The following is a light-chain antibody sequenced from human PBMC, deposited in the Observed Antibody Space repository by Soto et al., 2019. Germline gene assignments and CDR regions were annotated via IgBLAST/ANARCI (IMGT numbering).Light chain of an antibody. V-gene: IGLV2-14*01. CDR2: EVS. CDR1: SSDLGTYHF. J-gene: IGLJ2*01. Sequence: QSALTQPASVSGSPGQSITISCTGTSSDLGTYHFVSWYQQHPDKAPKLMIYEVSNRPSGVSNRFSGSKSGNTASLAISGLQAEDEADYYCSSYTSSSTLVFGGGTKLTVL. CDR3: SSYTSSSTLV.